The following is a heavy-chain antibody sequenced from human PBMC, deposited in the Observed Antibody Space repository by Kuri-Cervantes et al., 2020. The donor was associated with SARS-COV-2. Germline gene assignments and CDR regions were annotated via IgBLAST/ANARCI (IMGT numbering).Heavy chain of an antibody. J-gene: IGHJ4*02. D-gene: IGHD3-10*01. V-gene: IGHV3-48*03. CDR1: GFTFSSYE. Sequence: GGSLRLSCVASGFTFSSYEMNWVRQAPGKGLEWVSYIRSGGPIKYADSVKGRFTTSRDNSKNTLYLQMNSLRAEDTAVYYCARAKIYGSGSYLRYWGQGTLVTVSS. CDR2: IRSGGPI. CDR3: ARAKIYGSGSYLRY.